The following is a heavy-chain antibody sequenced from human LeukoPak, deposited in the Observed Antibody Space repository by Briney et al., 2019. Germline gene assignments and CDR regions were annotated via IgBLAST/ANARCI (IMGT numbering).Heavy chain of an antibody. V-gene: IGHV3-48*01. Sequence: GSLLLSCAASGFTFSSSGMNWVRQAPGKGLEWVSYISSSSSTIYYADSVKGRFTISRDNAKNSLYLQMNSLRAEDTAVYYCARGPVPAAGFAFDIWGQGTMVTVSS. D-gene: IGHD2-2*01. CDR2: ISSSSSTI. CDR1: GFTFSSSG. CDR3: ARGPVPAAGFAFDI. J-gene: IGHJ3*02.